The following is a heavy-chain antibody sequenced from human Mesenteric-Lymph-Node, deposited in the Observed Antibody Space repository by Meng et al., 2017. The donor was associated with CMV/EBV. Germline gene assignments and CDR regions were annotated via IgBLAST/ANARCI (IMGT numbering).Heavy chain of an antibody. D-gene: IGHD1-26*01. J-gene: IGHJ4*02. CDR2: ISYDGSHE. CDR1: GFTVSSNY. V-gene: IGHV3-30-3*01. Sequence: LSLTCAASGFTVSSNYMSWVRQAPGKGLEWVAVISYDGSHEYYADSLKGRFTISRDNSKNTLYLQVNSLRAEDTAVYYCARDPDVSGSQIADYWGQGTLVTVSS. CDR3: ARDPDVSGSQIADY.